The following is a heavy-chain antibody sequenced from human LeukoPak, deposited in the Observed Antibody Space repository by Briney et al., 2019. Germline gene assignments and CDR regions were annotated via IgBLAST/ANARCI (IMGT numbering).Heavy chain of an antibody. V-gene: IGHV1-18*01. CDR2: ISAYNGNT. CDR1: GYTFTSYG. Sequence: ASVKVSCKASGYTFTSYGISWVRQAPGQGLEWMGWISAYNGNTNYAQKLQGRVTMTTDTSTSTAYMELRSLRSDDTAVYYCARVYGCSGGSCYPLGWFDPWGQGTLVTVSS. J-gene: IGHJ5*02. CDR3: ARVYGCSGGSCYPLGWFDP. D-gene: IGHD2-15*01.